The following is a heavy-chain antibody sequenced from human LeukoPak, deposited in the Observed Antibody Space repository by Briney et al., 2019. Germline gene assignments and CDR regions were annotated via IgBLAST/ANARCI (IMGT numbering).Heavy chain of an antibody. CDR3: ERAVEVATAFDY. D-gene: IGHD5-24*01. Sequence: GGSLRLSCAASGFTFSSYSMNWVRQAPGKGLEWVSSISSSSSYIYYADSVKGRFTISRDNAKNSLYLQMNSLRAEDTAVYYCERAVEVATAFDYGAKEPLVTVPS. V-gene: IGHV3-21*01. CDR2: ISSSSSYI. CDR1: GFTFSSYS. J-gene: IGHJ4*01.